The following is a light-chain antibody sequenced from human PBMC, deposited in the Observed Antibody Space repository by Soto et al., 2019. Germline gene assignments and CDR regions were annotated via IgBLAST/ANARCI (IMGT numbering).Light chain of an antibody. J-gene: IGLJ3*02. CDR3: QSYDTSLRAWV. Sequence: QSVLTQPPSVSGAPGQRVTISCTGGSSNIGAGYDVHWYRQFPGTAPKLLVYGNNNRPSGISDRFSSSKSLSSASLAITGLQAEDEADYYCQSYDTSLRAWVFGGGTKLTV. CDR2: GNN. V-gene: IGLV1-40*01. CDR1: SSNIGAGYD.